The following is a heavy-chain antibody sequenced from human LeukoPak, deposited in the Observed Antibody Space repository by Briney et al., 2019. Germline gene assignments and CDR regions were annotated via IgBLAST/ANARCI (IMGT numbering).Heavy chain of an antibody. Sequence: GRSLRLSCAAPGFSSSTYGMHCVRPAPGKGLEYMALIAFDVGNKYHADSVKGRFTVSRDNAKNSLNLQMNSLRDEDTAVYYCARGEDYWGQGTLVTVSS. CDR1: GFSSSTYG. CDR3: ARGEDY. V-gene: IGHV3-30*03. CDR2: IAFDVGNK. J-gene: IGHJ4*02.